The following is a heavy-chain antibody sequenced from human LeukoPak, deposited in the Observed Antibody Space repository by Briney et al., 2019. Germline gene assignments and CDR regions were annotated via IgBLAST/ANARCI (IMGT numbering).Heavy chain of an antibody. D-gene: IGHD6-13*01. CDR3: ARGSYWYDA. V-gene: IGHV1-2*02. Sequence: ASVTVSCKASGYTFTDYYIQWVRQAPGQGPEWMGWINPQSGGTIYAQKFQGRVTMTRETSISTAYMELSRLKSDDTAVFYFARGSYWYDAGSQGTLVTVSS. J-gene: IGHJ5*02. CDR2: INPQSGGT. CDR1: GYTFTDYY.